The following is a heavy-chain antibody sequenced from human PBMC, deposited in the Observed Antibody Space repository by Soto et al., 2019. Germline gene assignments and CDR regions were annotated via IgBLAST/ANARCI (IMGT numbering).Heavy chain of an antibody. D-gene: IGHD6-13*01. Sequence: GESLKISCKGSGYSFTSYWIGLVRQMPGKGLEWMGIIYPGDSDTRYSPSFQGQVTISADKSISTAYLQWSSLKASDTAMYYCGRGYSSSWHKNHTWKKVHYYYYGMDVCGQGTTVTVSS. J-gene: IGHJ6*02. CDR1: GYSFTSYW. CDR3: GRGYSSSWHKNHTWKKVHYYYYGMDV. V-gene: IGHV5-51*01. CDR2: IYPGDSDT.